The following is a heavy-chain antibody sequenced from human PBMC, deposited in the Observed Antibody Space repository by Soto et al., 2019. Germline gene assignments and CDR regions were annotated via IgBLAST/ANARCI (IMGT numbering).Heavy chain of an antibody. D-gene: IGHD3-10*01. CDR3: ARWALPTVGLWFGEMDYGMDV. CDR2: IYYSGST. CDR1: GGSISSSSYY. V-gene: IGHV4-39*01. J-gene: IGHJ6*02. Sequence: QLQLQESGPGLVKPSETLSLTCTVSGGSISSSSYYWGWIRQPPGKGLEWIGSIYYSGSTYYNPSLHSRVTISVDTSKNQFSLKLSSVTAADTAVYHYARWALPTVGLWFGEMDYGMDVWGQGTTVTVSS.